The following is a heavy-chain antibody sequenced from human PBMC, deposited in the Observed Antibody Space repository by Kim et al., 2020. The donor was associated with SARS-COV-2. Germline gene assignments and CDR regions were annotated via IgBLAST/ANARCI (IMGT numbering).Heavy chain of an antibody. V-gene: IGHV3-9*01. D-gene: IGHD3-9*01. J-gene: IGHJ4*02. CDR2: ISWNGSSI. CDR3: ARAQGSYYDILTGRFDY. CDR1: GFTFDDYA. Sequence: GGSLRLSCAASGFTFDDYAMHWVRQAPGKGLEWVSSISWNGSSIGYADSVKGRFTISRDNARNSMYLQMNSLRAEDTALYFCARAQGSYYDILTGRFDYWGQGTLVTVSS.